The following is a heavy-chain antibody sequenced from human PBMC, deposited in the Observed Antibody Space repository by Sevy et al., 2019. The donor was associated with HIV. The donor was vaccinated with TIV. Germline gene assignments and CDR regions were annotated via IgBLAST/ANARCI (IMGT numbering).Heavy chain of an antibody. CDR1: GFTFNYYG. CDR2: IGFDGSDK. Sequence: GGSLRLSCAASGFTFNYYGVHWVRQAPGKGLEWVAFIGFDGSDKNYADSVKGRFTISRDNSQNTMYMQMNSLRPDDTAVSYCAKNTAAAGVGGFDYWGHGTLVTVSS. D-gene: IGHD6-13*01. V-gene: IGHV3-30*02. CDR3: AKNTAAAGVGGFDY. J-gene: IGHJ4*01.